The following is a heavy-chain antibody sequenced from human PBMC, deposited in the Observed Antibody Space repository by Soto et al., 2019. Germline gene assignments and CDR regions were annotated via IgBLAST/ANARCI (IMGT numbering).Heavy chain of an antibody. Sequence: PGGSLRLSCAASGFTFSSYAMSWVRQAPGKGLEWVSAISGSGGSTYYADSVKGRFTISRDNSKNTLYLQMNSLRAEDTAVYYCAKTYSYGPPDEYYFDYWGQGTLVTVSS. CDR1: GFTFSSYA. CDR2: ISGSGGST. V-gene: IGHV3-23*01. J-gene: IGHJ4*02. D-gene: IGHD5-18*01. CDR3: AKTYSYGPPDEYYFDY.